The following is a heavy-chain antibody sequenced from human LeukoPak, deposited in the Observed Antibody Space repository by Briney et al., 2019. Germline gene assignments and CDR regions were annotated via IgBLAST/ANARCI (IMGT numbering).Heavy chain of an antibody. CDR2: IKSKTDGGTT. V-gene: IGHV3-15*01. Sequence: GESLRLSCAASGFTFSNAWMSWVRQAPGKGLEWVGRIKSKTDGGTTDYAAPVKGRFTISRDDSKNTLYLQMNSLKTEDTAVYYCTTDATAAILEYYYMDVWGKGTTVTVSS. CDR1: GFTFSNAW. D-gene: IGHD1-1*01. CDR3: TTDATAAILEYYYMDV. J-gene: IGHJ6*03.